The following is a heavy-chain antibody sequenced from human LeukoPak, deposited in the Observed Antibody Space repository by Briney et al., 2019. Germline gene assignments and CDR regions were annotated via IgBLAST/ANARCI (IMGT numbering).Heavy chain of an antibody. Sequence: ASVKLSCKASGYTFTSYDINWGREAPGQGLEWMGWMNPNSGTTGYAQKYQSRVTKTKNTSISTAYMELSSLRYEDTVVYYCARALGYCSSTSGYESYDYGMDVWGQGTTVTVSS. V-gene: IGHV1-8*01. J-gene: IGHJ6*02. CDR1: GYTFTSYD. D-gene: IGHD2-2*01. CDR2: MNPNSGTT. CDR3: ARALGYCSSTSGYESYDYGMDV.